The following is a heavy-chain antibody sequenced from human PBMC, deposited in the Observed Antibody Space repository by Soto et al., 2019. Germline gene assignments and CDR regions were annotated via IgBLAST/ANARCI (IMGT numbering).Heavy chain of an antibody. CDR3: ARDGIAAAGSLDY. CDR2: MNPNSGNT. Sequence: ASVKVSCKASGYTFTSYDINWVRQATGQGLEWMGWMNPNSGNTGYAQKFQGRVTMTRNTSISTAYTELSSLRSEDTAVYYCARDGIAAAGSLDYWGQGTLVTVSS. V-gene: IGHV1-8*01. D-gene: IGHD6-13*01. CDR1: GYTFTSYD. J-gene: IGHJ4*02.